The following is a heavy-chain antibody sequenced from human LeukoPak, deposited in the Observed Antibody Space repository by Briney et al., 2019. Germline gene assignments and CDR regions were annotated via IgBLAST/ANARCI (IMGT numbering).Heavy chain of an antibody. CDR1: GFTFSSYA. D-gene: IGHD2-2*02. V-gene: IGHV3-30-3*01. CDR2: ISYDGSTK. CDR3: ARGNPELYCSSTSCYRWIDNWFDP. J-gene: IGHJ5*02. Sequence: GGSLRLSCAASGFTFSSYAMHWVRQAPGKGLGWVAVISYDGSTKYYADSVKGRFTISRDNSKNTLYLQMNSLTTEDTAVYYCARGNPELYCSSTSCYRWIDNWFDPWGQGTLVTVSS.